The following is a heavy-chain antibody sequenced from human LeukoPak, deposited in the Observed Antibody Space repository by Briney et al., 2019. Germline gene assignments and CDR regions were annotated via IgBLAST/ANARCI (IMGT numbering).Heavy chain of an antibody. V-gene: IGHV3-74*01. CDR2: INSDGSST. J-gene: IGHJ4*02. D-gene: IGHD5-18*01. Sequence: GGSLRLSCAASGFTFSSYWMSWVRQAPGKGLVWVSRINSDGSSTTYADSVKGRFTISRDNAKNTLYLQMNSLKTEDTAVYYCTRHADLVDTAMGGMTDWGQGTLVTVSS. CDR3: TRHADLVDTAMGGMTD. CDR1: GFTFSSYW.